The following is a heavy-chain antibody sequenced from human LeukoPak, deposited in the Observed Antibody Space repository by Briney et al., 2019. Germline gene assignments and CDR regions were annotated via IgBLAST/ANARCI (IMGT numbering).Heavy chain of an antibody. J-gene: IGHJ4*02. D-gene: IGHD6-13*01. V-gene: IGHV3-74*01. CDR2: INTGGSIT. CDR1: GFTFSSYW. Sequence: PGGSLRLSCAASGFTFSSYWMHWVRQAPGKGLVWVSHINTGGSITTYADSVKGRFTISRDNAKNTLYLQMNSLRAEDTAVYYCARASVAAGTGNDYWGQGTLVTVSS. CDR3: ARASVAAGTGNDY.